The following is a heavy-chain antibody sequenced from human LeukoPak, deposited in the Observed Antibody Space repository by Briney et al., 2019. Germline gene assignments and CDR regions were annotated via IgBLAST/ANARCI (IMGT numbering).Heavy chain of an antibody. CDR2: IYTSGST. J-gene: IGHJ3*02. V-gene: IGHV4-4*07. Sequence: SETLSLTCTVSGGSISSYYWSWIRQPAGKGLEWIGRIYTSGSTNYNPSLKSRVTMSVDTSKNQFSLKLSSVTAADTAVYYCARGGPYYVDTAMVPGAFDIWGQGTMVTVSS. D-gene: IGHD5-18*01. CDR1: GGSISSYY. CDR3: ARGGPYYVDTAMVPGAFDI.